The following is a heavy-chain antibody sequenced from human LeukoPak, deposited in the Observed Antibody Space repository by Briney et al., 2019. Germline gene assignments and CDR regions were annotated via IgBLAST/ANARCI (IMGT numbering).Heavy chain of an antibody. J-gene: IGHJ6*03. CDR3: ARDTVHVLRFLGWFKGAYYYMDV. D-gene: IGHD3-3*01. CDR2: ISSSSSYI. V-gene: IGHV3-21*01. CDR1: GFTFSSYS. Sequence: PGGSLRLSCAASGFTFSSYSMNWVRQAPGKGLEWVSSISSSSSYIYYADSVKGRFTISRDNAKNSLYLQMNSLRAEDTAVYYCARDTVHVLRFLGWFKGAYYYMDVWGKGTTVTVSS.